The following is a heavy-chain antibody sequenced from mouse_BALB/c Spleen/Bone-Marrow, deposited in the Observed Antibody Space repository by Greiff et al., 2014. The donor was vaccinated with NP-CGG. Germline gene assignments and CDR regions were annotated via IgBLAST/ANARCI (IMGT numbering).Heavy chain of an antibody. CDR3: ERRADSSGWAWFTY. V-gene: IGHV1-14*01. D-gene: IGHD3-2*01. J-gene: IGHJ3*01. CDR1: GYTFTSYV. Sequence: VQLQQSGTELVKPGASVKMSCKASGYTFTSYVLHWVKQKPGQGLEWIGYINPYNDGPKYNEKFKDKATLTSDKSSSTAYLELGSLSSEDAAVYYCERRADSSGWAWFTYWGQGTLVTVSA. CDR2: INPYNDGP.